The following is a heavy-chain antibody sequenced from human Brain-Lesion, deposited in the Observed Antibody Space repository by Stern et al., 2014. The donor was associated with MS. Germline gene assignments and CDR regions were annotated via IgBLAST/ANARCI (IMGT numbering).Heavy chain of an antibody. D-gene: IGHD1-26*01. V-gene: IGHV1-24*01. CDR3: ATLSPGAGGNYYRHFDY. CDR1: GYTLTELS. CDR2: FDPEDGET. J-gene: IGHJ4*02. Sequence: MQLVESGAEVKKPGASVKVSCKVSGYTLTELSMHGVRQAPRKGLEWMGGFDPEDGETIYAQKFQGRVTMTEDTSTDTAYMELSSLRSEDTAVYYCATLSPGAGGNYYRHFDYWGQGTLVTVSS.